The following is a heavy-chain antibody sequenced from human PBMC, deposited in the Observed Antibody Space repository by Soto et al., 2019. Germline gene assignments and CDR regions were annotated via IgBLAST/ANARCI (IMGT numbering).Heavy chain of an antibody. J-gene: IGHJ5*02. CDR2: IVVGSGNT. V-gene: IGHV1-58*01. Sequence: GASVKVSCKASGFTFTSSAVQWVRQARGQRLGWIGWIVVGSGNTNYAQKFQERVTITRDMSTSTAYMELSSLRSEDTAVYYCAADVGYSYGFDPWGQGTLVTVSS. D-gene: IGHD5-18*01. CDR1: GFTFTSSA. CDR3: AADVGYSYGFDP.